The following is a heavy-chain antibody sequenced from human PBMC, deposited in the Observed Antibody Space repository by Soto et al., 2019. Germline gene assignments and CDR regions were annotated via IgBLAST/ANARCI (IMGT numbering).Heavy chain of an antibody. CDR3: ASSLYYDFWRSPPGCMDV. J-gene: IGHJ6*02. Sequence: ASVKVSCKASGGTFSSYAISWVRQAPGQGLEWMGGIIPIFGTANYAQKFQGRVTITADESTSTAYMELSSLRSEDTAVYYCASSLYYDFWRSPPGCMDVCGQGPTVTVSS. V-gene: IGHV1-69*13. CDR1: GGTFSSYA. CDR2: IIPIFGTA. D-gene: IGHD3-3*01.